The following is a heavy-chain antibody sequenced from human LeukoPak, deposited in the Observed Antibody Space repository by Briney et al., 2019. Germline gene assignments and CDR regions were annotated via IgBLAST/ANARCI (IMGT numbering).Heavy chain of an antibody. V-gene: IGHV3-43D*03. CDR3: AKGNRYYYMDV. CDR2: ISWDGGST. CDR1: GFTFSNYW. D-gene: IGHD2/OR15-2a*01. Sequence: GGSLRLSCAASGFTFSNYWMHWVRQVPGKGLVWVSLISWDGGSTYYADSVKGRFTISRDNSKNSLYLQMNSLRAEDTALYYCAKGNRYYYMDVWGKGTTVTVSS. J-gene: IGHJ6*03.